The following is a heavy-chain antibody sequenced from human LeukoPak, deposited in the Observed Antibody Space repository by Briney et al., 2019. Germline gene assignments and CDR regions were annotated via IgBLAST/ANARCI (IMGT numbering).Heavy chain of an antibody. CDR3: AKSRGYSDY. CDR1: GFSFSTHN. D-gene: IGHD5-12*01. CDR2: IGRDSSYV. V-gene: IGHV3-21*01. J-gene: IGHJ4*02. Sequence: PGGSLRLSCVASGFSFSTHNMNWVRQAPGQGLEWVSSIGRDSSYVYYADSLKGRFTISRDNSKNTLYLQMNSLRAEDTAVYYCAKSRGYSDYWGQGTLVTVSS.